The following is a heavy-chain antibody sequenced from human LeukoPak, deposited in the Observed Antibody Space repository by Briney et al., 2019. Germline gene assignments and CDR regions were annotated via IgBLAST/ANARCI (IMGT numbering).Heavy chain of an antibody. CDR1: GHTFSINY. CDR2: FNPGDGST. V-gene: IGHV1-46*01. CDR3: ASCDFWSGYCSS. Sequence: VASVTVSCKAPGHTFSINYIHLQRQGPGQGLDWMGMFNPGDGSTTYAQKFRGRVTMTRDRSKSTVYMQLSGLRSEDTAVYYCASCDFWSGYCSSWGQGSRVTVSS. J-gene: IGHJ5*02. D-gene: IGHD3-3*01.